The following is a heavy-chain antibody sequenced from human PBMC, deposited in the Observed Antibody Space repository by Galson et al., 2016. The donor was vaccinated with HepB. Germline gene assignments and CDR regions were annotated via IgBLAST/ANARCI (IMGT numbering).Heavy chain of an antibody. V-gene: IGHV4-34*01. CDR2: INGDGST. CDR3: ARNEGKSGGYL. CDR1: GGSLTYGAFY. Sequence: SETLSLTCTVSGGSLTYGAFYWSWIRQPPGKGLEWIGEINGDGSTAYNPSLKSRVSISRDTSKNQFSLKLSSVTAADTAVYYCARNEGKSGGYLWGPGTLVTVSS. D-gene: IGHD1-26*01. J-gene: IGHJ4*02.